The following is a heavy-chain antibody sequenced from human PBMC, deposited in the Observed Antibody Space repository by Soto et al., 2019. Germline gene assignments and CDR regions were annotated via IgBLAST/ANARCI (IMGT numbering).Heavy chain of an antibody. Sequence: QVQMVQSGAEVKKPGASVKVSCKASGHTFTGHHIHWVRQAPGQGLEWMGLIDLDIGDTKYAQKCQGRITSTSDTSVTTAYMELRGVRSDDTAVYYCGLEPTGTGGFDYWGQGTLVTVS. CDR1: GHTFTGHH. D-gene: IGHD7-27*01. J-gene: IGHJ4*02. V-gene: IGHV1-2*02. CDR3: GLEPTGTGGFDY. CDR2: IDLDIGDT.